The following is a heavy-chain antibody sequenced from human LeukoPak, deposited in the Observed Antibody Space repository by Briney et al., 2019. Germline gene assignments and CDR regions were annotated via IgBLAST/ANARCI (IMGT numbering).Heavy chain of an antibody. V-gene: IGHV3-23*01. J-gene: IGHJ4*02. Sequence: PGGSLRLSCAASGFTFSSYAMSWVRQAPGKGLEWVSAISGSGGSTYYADSVKGRFTISRDNSKNTLYLQMNSLRAEDTAVYYCARETYCGGDCYRGYFDYWGQGTLVTVSS. D-gene: IGHD2-21*02. CDR1: GFTFSSYA. CDR2: ISGSGGST. CDR3: ARETYCGGDCYRGYFDY.